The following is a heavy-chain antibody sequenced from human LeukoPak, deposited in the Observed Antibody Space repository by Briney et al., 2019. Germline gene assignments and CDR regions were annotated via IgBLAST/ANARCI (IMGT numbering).Heavy chain of an antibody. V-gene: IGHV4-39*01. CDR1: GGSISSSSYY. CDR2: IYYSGST. D-gene: IGHD3-22*01. CDR3: ARRERTNQRITMIRDAFDI. J-gene: IGHJ3*02. Sequence: SETLSLTCTVSGGSISSSSYYWGWIRQPPGKGLEWIGSIYYSGSTYYNPSLKSRVTISVDTSKNQFSLKLSSVTAADTAVYYCARRERTNQRITMIRDAFDIWGQGTMVTVSS.